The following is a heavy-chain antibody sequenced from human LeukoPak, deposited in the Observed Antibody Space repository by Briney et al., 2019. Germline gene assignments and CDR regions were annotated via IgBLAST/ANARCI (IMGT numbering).Heavy chain of an antibody. D-gene: IGHD6-13*01. J-gene: IGHJ3*02. CDR2: IYYSGST. CDR1: GGSISSYY. CDR3: ARDVAELGAFDI. Sequence: SETLSLTCTVSGGSISSYYWSWIRQPPGKGLEWIGYIYYSGSTNYNPSLKSRVTISVDTSKNQFSLKLSSVTAADTAVYCCARDVAELGAFDIWGQGTMVTVSS. V-gene: IGHV4-59*12.